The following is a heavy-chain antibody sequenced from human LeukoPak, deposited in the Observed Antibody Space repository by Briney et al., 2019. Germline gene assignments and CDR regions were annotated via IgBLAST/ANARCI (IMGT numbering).Heavy chain of an antibody. CDR3: ARGERDILTGYYSWYFQH. J-gene: IGHJ1*01. D-gene: IGHD3-9*01. CDR2: IYTSGST. Sequence: SQTLSLTCTVSGGSISSASYYWSWIRQPAGKGLEVIGRIYTSGSTNYNPSLKSRVTISVDTSKNQFSLKLSSVTAADTAVYYCARGERDILTGYYSWYFQHWGQGTLVTVSS. CDR1: GGSISSASYY. V-gene: IGHV4-61*02.